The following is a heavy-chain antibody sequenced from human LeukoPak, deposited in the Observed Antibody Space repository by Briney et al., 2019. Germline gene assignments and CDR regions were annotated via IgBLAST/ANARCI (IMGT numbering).Heavy chain of an antibody. V-gene: IGHV3-48*03. CDR1: GFTFSSYE. CDR2: ISSSGSTI. Sequence: PGGSLRLSCAASGFTFSSYEMNWVRQAPGKGLEWVSYISSSGSTIYYADSVKGRFTISRDNAKNSLYLQMNSLRPEDTALYYCATYSGAHHKTFDDWGQGTLVTVSS. J-gene: IGHJ4*02. D-gene: IGHD1-26*01. CDR3: ATYSGAHHKTFDD.